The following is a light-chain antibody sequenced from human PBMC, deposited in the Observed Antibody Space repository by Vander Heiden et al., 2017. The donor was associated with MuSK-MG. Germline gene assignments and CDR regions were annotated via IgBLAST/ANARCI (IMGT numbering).Light chain of an antibody. J-gene: IGKJ1*01. CDR3: QQTFNNTRGT. Sequence: DIPMTQSPSSLSASVGDRLTTTCRASQSIIRYLNFYQQKPGQEPKLLIYAASSLQSRVPSRCSSSSSGTEFTLTISNLQPDDFATYYCQQTFNNTRGTFGQGTKVEIK. CDR1: QSIIRY. V-gene: IGKV1-39*01. CDR2: AAS.